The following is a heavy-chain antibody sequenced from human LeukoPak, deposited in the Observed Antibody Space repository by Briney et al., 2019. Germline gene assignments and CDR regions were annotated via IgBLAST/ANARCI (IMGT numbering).Heavy chain of an antibody. CDR3: ASSSSGRFHYFDY. Sequence: GGSLRLSCAASGFIFSTYGMHWVRQAPGKGLEWVAVIWYDGSNKYYADSVKGRFTISRDNSKNTLYLQMNSLRAEDTAVYYCASSSSGRFHYFDYWGQGTLVTVSS. V-gene: IGHV3-33*08. CDR1: GFIFSTYG. CDR2: IWYDGSNK. J-gene: IGHJ4*02. D-gene: IGHD1-26*01.